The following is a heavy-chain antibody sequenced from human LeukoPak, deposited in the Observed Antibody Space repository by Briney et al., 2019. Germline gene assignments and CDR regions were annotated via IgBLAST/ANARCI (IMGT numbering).Heavy chain of an antibody. V-gene: IGHV3-30-3*01. D-gene: IGHD6-13*01. Sequence: PGGSLRLSCAASGFTFSSYAMHWVRQAPGKGLEWVAVISYDGSNKYYADSVKGRFTISRDNSKNTLYLQMNSLRAEDTAVYYCARGRGYSSSWYGYFDYWGQGTLVTVSS. CDR3: ARGRGYSSSWYGYFDY. J-gene: IGHJ4*02. CDR1: GFTFSSYA. CDR2: ISYDGSNK.